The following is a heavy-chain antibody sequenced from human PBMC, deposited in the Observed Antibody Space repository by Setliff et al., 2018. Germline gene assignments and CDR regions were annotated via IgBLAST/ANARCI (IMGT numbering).Heavy chain of an antibody. Sequence: PSETLSLTCTVSGGSVGSDFSYWTWIRQPAGKGLEWIGQIYTTWSTNYNPSLKSRVTISLDASKNEFSLRLTAVTAADTAVYYCVRTDYSDGRYSMDVWGKGTTVTVS. CDR2: IYTTWST. CDR1: GGSVGSDFSY. D-gene: IGHD6-19*01. V-gene: IGHV4-61*09. J-gene: IGHJ6*03. CDR3: VRTDYSDGRYSMDV.